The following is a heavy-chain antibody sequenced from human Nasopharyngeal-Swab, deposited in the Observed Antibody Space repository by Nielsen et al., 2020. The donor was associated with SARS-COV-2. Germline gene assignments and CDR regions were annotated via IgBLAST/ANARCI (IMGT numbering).Heavy chain of an antibody. J-gene: IGHJ5*02. CDR2: MSNDGNYK. V-gene: IGHV3-30*03. D-gene: IGHD2-15*01. Sequence: GESLKISCAGSGFTFSGYGMNWVRQAPGKGLEWVAVMSNDGNYKFYADSVKGRFTISRDNSKNTLYLQMNSLRAEDTAVYYCARDNGYCSGDACYLGGWLDPWGQGTLVTVSS. CDR3: ARDNGYCSGDACYLGGWLDP. CDR1: GFTFSGYG.